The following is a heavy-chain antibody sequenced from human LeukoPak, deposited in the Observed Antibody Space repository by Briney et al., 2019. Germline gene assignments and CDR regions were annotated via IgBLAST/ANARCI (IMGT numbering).Heavy chain of an antibody. V-gene: IGHV1-69*06. CDR2: IIPIFGTA. D-gene: IGHD2-2*01. CDR1: GGTFSSYA. Sequence: SVKVSCKASGGTFSSYAISWVRQAPGQGLEWMGGIIPIFGTANYAQEFQGRVTITADKSTSTAYMELSSLRSEDTAVYYCARVQLGYCSSTSCYGYDYWGQGTLVTVSS. CDR3: ARVQLGYCSSTSCYGYDY. J-gene: IGHJ4*02.